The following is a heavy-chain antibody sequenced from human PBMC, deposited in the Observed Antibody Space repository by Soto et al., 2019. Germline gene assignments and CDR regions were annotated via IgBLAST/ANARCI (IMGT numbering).Heavy chain of an antibody. CDR2: ISRGADDT. CDR1: GFTFHIYP. Sequence: EVRLLESGGGLVQPGGSLRLSCAASGFTFHIYPMTWVRQTPGKGLEWVSTISRGADDTQYADSVKGRFTLTRDDSKKTLYLQLNGLRAEDTAVYYCARRGERWLPEDYWGQGTLVTVSS. V-gene: IGHV3-23*01. CDR3: ARRGERWLPEDY. D-gene: IGHD6-19*01. J-gene: IGHJ4*02.